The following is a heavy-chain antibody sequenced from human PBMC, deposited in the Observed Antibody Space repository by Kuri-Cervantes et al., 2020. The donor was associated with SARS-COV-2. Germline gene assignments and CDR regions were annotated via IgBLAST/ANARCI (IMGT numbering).Heavy chain of an antibody. V-gene: IGHV6-1*01. J-gene: IGHJ6*03. CDR1: GDSVSSNSAA. Sequence: LRLYCAISGDSVSSNSAAWNWIRQSPSRGLEWLGRTYFRSKWYNDYAVSVKSRITINPDTSKKQFSLQLNSVTPEDTAVYYCARGKTMVRGENYYYMDVWGKGTTVTVSS. CDR3: ARGKTMVRGENYYYMDV. D-gene: IGHD3-10*01. CDR2: TYFRSKWYN.